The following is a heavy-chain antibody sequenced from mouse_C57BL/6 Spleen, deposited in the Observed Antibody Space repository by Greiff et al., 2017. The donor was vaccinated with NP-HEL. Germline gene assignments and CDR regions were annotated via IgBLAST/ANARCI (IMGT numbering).Heavy chain of an antibody. D-gene: IGHD2-4*01. CDR1: GFTFTDYY. V-gene: IGHV7-3*01. Sequence: EVHLVESGGGLVQPGGSLSLSCAASGFTFTDYYMSWVRQPPGKALEWLGFIRNKANGYTTEYSASVKGRFTISRDNSQSILYLQMNALRAEDSATYYCARGGGLRRGGFDYWGQGTTLTVSS. CDR3: ARGGGLRRGGFDY. J-gene: IGHJ2*01. CDR2: IRNKANGYTT.